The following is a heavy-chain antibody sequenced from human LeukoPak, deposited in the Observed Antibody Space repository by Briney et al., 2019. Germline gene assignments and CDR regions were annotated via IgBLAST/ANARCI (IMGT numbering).Heavy chain of an antibody. CDR2: IDPSDSYT. CDR3: ARPNITSYYDSRGYDAFDV. J-gene: IGHJ3*01. V-gene: IGHV5-10-1*01. Sequence: GESLKISCKGSGYTFTNHWISWVRQMPGKGREWRGKIDPSDSYTNYSPSFQGHVTISADKSISTAYLQWSSLEASDTAMYYCARPNITSYYDSRGYDAFDVWGQGTMVTVSS. CDR1: GYTFTNHW. D-gene: IGHD3-22*01.